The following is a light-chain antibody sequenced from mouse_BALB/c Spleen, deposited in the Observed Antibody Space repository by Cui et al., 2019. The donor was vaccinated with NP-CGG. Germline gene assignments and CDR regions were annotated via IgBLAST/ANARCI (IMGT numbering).Light chain of an antibody. V-gene: IGLV1*01. CDR3: ALWYSNHWV. CDR1: TGAVTSSNY. Sequence: QAVVTQESALTTSPGETVTLTCRSSTGAVTSSNYANWVQEKPDHLFTGLIGGTNNRVPGVPARFSGSLIGDKAALTITGAQTEDEALYFCALWYSNHWVFGGGTKLTDL. J-gene: IGLJ1*01. CDR2: GTN.